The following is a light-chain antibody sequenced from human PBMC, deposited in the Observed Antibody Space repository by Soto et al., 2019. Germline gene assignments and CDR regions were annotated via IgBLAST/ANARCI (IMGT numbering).Light chain of an antibody. CDR3: SSYRSSTTFV. J-gene: IGLJ1*01. CDR1: SSDVGAYNY. Sequence: QSALTQPASVSGSPGQSITISCNGSSSDVGAYNYVSWYQQYPGKAPKVIIFEVRKRPSGVSNRFSGSKSGDTASLTISGLQADDEADYSCSSYRSSTTFVFGTGTKFTVL. V-gene: IGLV2-14*01. CDR2: EVR.